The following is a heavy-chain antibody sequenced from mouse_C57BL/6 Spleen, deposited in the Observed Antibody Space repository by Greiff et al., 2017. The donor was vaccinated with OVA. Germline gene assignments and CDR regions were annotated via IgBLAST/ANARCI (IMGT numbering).Heavy chain of an antibody. CDR3: ARQDRYSNYDYAMDY. Sequence: EVNVVESGGGLVQPGGSLKLSCAASGFTFSDYYMYWVRQTPEKRLEWVAYISNGGGSTYYPDTVKGRVTISRDNDKNTLYLQMSRLKSEDTAMYYCARQDRYSNYDYAMDYWGQGTSVTVSS. V-gene: IGHV5-12*01. CDR1: GFTFSDYY. J-gene: IGHJ4*01. CDR2: ISNGGGST. D-gene: IGHD2-5*01.